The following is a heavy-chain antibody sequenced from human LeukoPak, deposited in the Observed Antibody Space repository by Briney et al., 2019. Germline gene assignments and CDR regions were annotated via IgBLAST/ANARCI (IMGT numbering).Heavy chain of an antibody. CDR1: GGSVSSYY. D-gene: IGHD3-3*01. J-gene: IGHJ4*02. V-gene: IGHV4-59*02. CDR2: IYYSGSS. Sequence: SETLSLSCTVSGGSVSSYYWNWVRQPPGKGLEWIGYIYYSGSSNYNPSLKSRVTISVDTSKNQFSLKLSSVTAADTAMYYCARDLARGRSGLDYWGQGTLVTVSS. CDR3: ARDLARGRSGLDY.